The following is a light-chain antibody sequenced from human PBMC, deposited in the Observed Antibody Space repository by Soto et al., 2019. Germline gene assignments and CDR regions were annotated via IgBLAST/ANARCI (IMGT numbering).Light chain of an antibody. Sequence: DIQMTQSPSTLSASVGDRVTITCRANQFISTWVAWFQQKPGKAPRLLIHEASALESGVPSRFSGSGSGTEFTLSISSLQRDDFATYYCQQSYSTPRTFGQGTKVEIK. CDR1: QFISTW. V-gene: IGKV1-5*01. J-gene: IGKJ1*01. CDR3: QQSYSTPRT. CDR2: EAS.